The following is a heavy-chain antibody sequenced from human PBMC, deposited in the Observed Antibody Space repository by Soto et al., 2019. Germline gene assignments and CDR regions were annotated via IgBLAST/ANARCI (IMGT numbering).Heavy chain of an antibody. CDR1: GFTFSSYA. CDR3: ARDSETGGRPRGYFDY. V-gene: IGHV3-30*04. CDR2: ISYDGSNK. Sequence: GGSLRLSCAASGFTFSSYAMHWVRQAPGKGLEWVAVISYDGSNKYYADSVKGRFTISRDNSKNTLYLQMNSLRAEDTAVYYCARDSETGGRPRGYFDYWGQGTLVTVSS. J-gene: IGHJ4*02. D-gene: IGHD7-27*01.